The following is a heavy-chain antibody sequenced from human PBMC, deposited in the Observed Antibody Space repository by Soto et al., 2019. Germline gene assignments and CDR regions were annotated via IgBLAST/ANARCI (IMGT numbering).Heavy chain of an antibody. V-gene: IGHV3-7*01. CDR3: AREQGLYFDH. CDR1: GFTVNVYL. CDR2: IKRDGREQ. Sequence: HPGGSMRLSXAASGFTVNVYLMSWVRQAPGKGLEWVANIKRDGREQYYVDSVKGRFTISRDNAKNSLYLQMNSLRAEDTAVYYCAREQGLYFDHWGQGALVTVSS. J-gene: IGHJ4*02. D-gene: IGHD3-22*01.